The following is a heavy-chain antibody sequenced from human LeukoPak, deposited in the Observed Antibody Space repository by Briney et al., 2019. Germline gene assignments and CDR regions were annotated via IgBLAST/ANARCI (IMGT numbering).Heavy chain of an antibody. D-gene: IGHD1-1*01. Sequence: GGSLRLSCAASGFTFSSYTMNWVRQGPGKGLEWVSYISTDSNSIYYADTLKGRFTISRDNAKNSLYLQMTSLRAEDTAVYFCARGPTNSGFDPWGQGTLVTVSS. CDR1: GFTFSSYT. CDR2: ISTDSNSI. J-gene: IGHJ5*02. CDR3: ARGPTNSGFDP. V-gene: IGHV3-48*01.